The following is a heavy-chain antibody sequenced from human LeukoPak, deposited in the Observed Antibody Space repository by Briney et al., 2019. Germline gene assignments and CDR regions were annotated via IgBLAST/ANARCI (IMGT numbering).Heavy chain of an antibody. Sequence: ASVKVSCKASGGTFSSYAISWVRQAPGQGLEWMGGIIPIFGTANSAQKFQGRVTITTDESTSTAYMELSSLRSEDTAVYYCARDTRGYCSDTSCYGHYYYMDVWGKGTTVTVSS. D-gene: IGHD2-2*01. CDR3: ARDTRGYCSDTSCYGHYYYMDV. J-gene: IGHJ6*03. CDR1: GGTFSSYA. V-gene: IGHV1-69*05. CDR2: IIPIFGTA.